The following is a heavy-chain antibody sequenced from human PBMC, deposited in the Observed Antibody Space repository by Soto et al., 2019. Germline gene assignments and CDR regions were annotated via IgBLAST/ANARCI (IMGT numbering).Heavy chain of an antibody. Sequence: PSETLSLTCPVSGGSISSYYWSWIRQPAGKGLEWIGRIYTSGSTNYNPSLKSRVTMSVDTSKNQFSLKLSSVTAADTAVYYCARGLEQDCTNGVCYSSYYFDYWGQGTLVTVS. J-gene: IGHJ4*02. D-gene: IGHD2-8*01. CDR1: GGSISSYY. CDR2: IYTSGST. V-gene: IGHV4-4*07. CDR3: ARGLEQDCTNGVCYSSYYFDY.